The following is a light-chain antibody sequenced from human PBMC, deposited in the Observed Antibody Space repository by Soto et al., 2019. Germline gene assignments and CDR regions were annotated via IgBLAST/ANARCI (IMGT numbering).Light chain of an antibody. V-gene: IGKV1-9*01. Sequence: DIQLTQSPSFLSASVGDRVTITCRASQGISSYLAWYQQKPGKAPKLLIYAASTLQSGVPSRFSGSGSGTEFPLTISSLQPEDFATYYCQQLNSSITFGQGPRLEMK. J-gene: IGKJ5*01. CDR2: AAS. CDR3: QQLNSSIT. CDR1: QGISSY.